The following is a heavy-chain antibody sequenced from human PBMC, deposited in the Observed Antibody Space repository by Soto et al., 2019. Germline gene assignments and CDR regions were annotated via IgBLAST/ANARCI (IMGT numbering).Heavy chain of an antibody. D-gene: IGHD6-19*01. CDR1: GFTFDGYW. CDR2: ISSDGTRT. Sequence: EVQLVESGGGLVQPGGSLRLSCAASGFTFDGYWMHWVRQAPGKGLVWVSRISSDGTRTTYADSVKGRFTISRDNAKNTLFLQMNSLRADDTAVYYCARYRGSSGRPSDLDYWGQGTLVTVSS. J-gene: IGHJ4*02. V-gene: IGHV3-74*01. CDR3: ARYRGSSGRPSDLDY.